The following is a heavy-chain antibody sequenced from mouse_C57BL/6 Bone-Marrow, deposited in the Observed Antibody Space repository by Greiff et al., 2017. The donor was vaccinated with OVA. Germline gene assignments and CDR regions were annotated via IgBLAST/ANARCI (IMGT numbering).Heavy chain of an antibody. J-gene: IGHJ4*01. CDR3: AKHGVSAVVARYAMDY. Sequence: QVQLQQSGAELVKPGASVKLSCKASGYTFTEYTIHWVKQRSGQGLEWIGWFYPGSGSIQYNEKFKGKATLTADTSSSTVYMELSRLTSEDSAVYFGAKHGVSAVVARYAMDYWGQGTSVTVSA. CDR1: GYTFTEYT. V-gene: IGHV1-62-2*01. D-gene: IGHD1-1*01. CDR2: FYPGSGSI.